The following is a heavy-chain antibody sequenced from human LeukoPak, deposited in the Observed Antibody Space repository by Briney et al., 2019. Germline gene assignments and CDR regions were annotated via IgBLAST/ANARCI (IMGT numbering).Heavy chain of an antibody. Sequence: ASVKVSCKVSGYTLTELSMHWVRQAPGKGLEWMGGFDPEDGETIYAQKFQGRVTMTEDTSTDTAYMELSSLRSEDTAVYYCATRSIAVAGTYYFDHWGQGTLVTVSS. J-gene: IGHJ4*02. CDR2: FDPEDGET. V-gene: IGHV1-24*01. CDR3: ATRSIAVAGTYYFDH. D-gene: IGHD6-19*01. CDR1: GYTLTELS.